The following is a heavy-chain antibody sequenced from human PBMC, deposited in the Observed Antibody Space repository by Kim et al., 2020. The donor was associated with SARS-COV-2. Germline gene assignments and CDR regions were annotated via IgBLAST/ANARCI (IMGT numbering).Heavy chain of an antibody. V-gene: IGHV1-69*13. J-gene: IGHJ6*03. CDR2: IIPIFGTA. D-gene: IGHD3-9*01. Sequence: SVKVSCKASGGTFSSYAISWVRQAPGQGLEWMGGIIPIFGTANYAQKFQGRVTITADESTSTAYMELSSLRSEDTAVYYCARQYYDILTGSHPDYYYYYMDVWGKGTTVTVSS. CDR3: ARQYYDILTGSHPDYYYYYMDV. CDR1: GGTFSSYA.